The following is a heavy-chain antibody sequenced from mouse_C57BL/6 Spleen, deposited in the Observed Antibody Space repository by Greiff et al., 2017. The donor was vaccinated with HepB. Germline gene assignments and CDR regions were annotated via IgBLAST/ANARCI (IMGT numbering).Heavy chain of an antibody. CDR2: INPSSGYT. CDR1: GYTFTSYT. CDR3: SYGSSSWFAY. D-gene: IGHD1-1*01. Sequence: SGAELARPGASVKMSCKASGYTFTSYTMHWVKQRPGQGLEWIGYINPSSGYTKYNQKFKDKATLTADKSSSTAYMQLSSLTSEDSAVYYCSYGSSSWFAYWGQGTTLTVSS. J-gene: IGHJ2*01. V-gene: IGHV1-4*01.